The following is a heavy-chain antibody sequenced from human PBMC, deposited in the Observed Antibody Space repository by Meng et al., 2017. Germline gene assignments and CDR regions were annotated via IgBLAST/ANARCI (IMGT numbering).Heavy chain of an antibody. Sequence: VPLEQSAPRLANPPHTLSLTCAIPGDSFSSNSAAWTWTRQSPSRGLEWLGRTYYRSKWYNDYAVSVKSRITINPDTSKNQFSLQLNSVTPEDTAVYYCARGVVYAISYFDYWGQGTLVTVSS. CDR2: TYYRSKWYN. V-gene: IGHV6-1*01. J-gene: IGHJ4*02. CDR3: ARGVVYAISYFDY. D-gene: IGHD2-8*02. CDR1: GDSFSSNSAA.